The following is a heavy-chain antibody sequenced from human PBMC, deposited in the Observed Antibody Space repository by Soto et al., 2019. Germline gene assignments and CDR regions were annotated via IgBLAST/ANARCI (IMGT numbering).Heavy chain of an antibody. CDR2: INQDGSEN. D-gene: IGHD3-10*01. J-gene: IGHJ4*02. CDR3: VKGLTCSGSAPGSDYNPVSDAY. CDR1: GFTFSSYW. Sequence: PGGSLRLSCAASGFTFSSYWMTWVRQAPGKGLEWVANINQDGSENYYVDSVRCRFSISRDDAKNSLFLQMKSLRDGDTAVYYCVKGLTCSGSAPGSDYNPVSDAYWGQGTLVTVSS. V-gene: IGHV3-7*01.